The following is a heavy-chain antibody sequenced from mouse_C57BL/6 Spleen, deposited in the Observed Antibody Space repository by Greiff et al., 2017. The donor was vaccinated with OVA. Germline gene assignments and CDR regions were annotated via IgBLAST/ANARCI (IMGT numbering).Heavy chain of an antibody. J-gene: IGHJ1*03. CDR3: ARHEIGYYYGSSYWYFDV. D-gene: IGHD1-1*01. CDR2: FYPGSGSI. Sequence: QVQLQQSGAELVKPGASVKLSCKASGYTFTEYTIHWVKQRSGQGLEWIGWFYPGSGSIKYNEKFKDKATLTADKYSSTVYMELSRLTSEDSAVYFCARHEIGYYYGSSYWYFDVWGTGTTVTVSS. CDR1: GYTFTEYT. V-gene: IGHV1-62-2*01.